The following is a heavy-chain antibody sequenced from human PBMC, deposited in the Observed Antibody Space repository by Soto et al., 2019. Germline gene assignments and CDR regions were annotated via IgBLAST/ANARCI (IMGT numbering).Heavy chain of an antibody. V-gene: IGHV1-8*01. CDR3: GREGTIRGDDY. J-gene: IGHJ4*02. CDR2: MDPNSGNT. D-gene: IGHD2-2*02. Sequence: QVQLVQSGAEVKKPGASVRVSCKASGYTFTSYDINWVRQATGQGLEWMGWMDPNSGNTGYAQKFQGRVTMTRNTSMSTAYMERRSLRSGGTAVWYGGREGTIRGDDYWGQGTLVTVAS. CDR1: GYTFTSYD.